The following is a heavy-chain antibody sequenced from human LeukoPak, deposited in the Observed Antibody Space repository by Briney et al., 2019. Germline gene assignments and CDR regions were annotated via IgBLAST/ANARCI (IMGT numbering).Heavy chain of an antibody. CDR2: ISSSGST. Sequence: PSETLSLTCTVSGGSINSGSYYWSWIRQPAGRGLAWIGRISSSGSTNYNPSLKSRVTMSVDGPKNQISLMLYSVTAADTAVYFCTRDSSGYDWFYDYWGQGTLVTVSS. J-gene: IGHJ4*02. CDR3: TRDSSGYDWFYDY. V-gene: IGHV4-61*02. CDR1: GGSINSGSYY. D-gene: IGHD5-12*01.